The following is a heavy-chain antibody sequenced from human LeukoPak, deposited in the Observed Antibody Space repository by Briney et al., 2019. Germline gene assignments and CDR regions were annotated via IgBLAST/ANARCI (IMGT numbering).Heavy chain of an antibody. V-gene: IGHV1-69*04. CDR2: IIPIFGIA. Sequence: SVKVSCKASGGTFSSYAISWVRQAPGQGLEWMGRIIPIFGIANYAQKFQGRVTITADKSTSTAYMELSSLRSEDTSVYYCAISRRSGYCSSTSCYTDYYYYGMDVWGQGTTVTVSS. CDR1: GGTFSSYA. D-gene: IGHD2-2*02. CDR3: AISRRSGYCSSTSCYTDYYYYGMDV. J-gene: IGHJ6*02.